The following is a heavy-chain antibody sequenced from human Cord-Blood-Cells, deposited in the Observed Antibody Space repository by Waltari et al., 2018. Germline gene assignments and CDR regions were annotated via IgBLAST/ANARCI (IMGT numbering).Heavy chain of an antibody. CDR1: GYTFTSYD. V-gene: IGHV1-8*01. CDR3: ARGLFRIAARPDDY. J-gene: IGHJ4*02. D-gene: IGHD6-6*01. CDR2: MNPNSGNT. Sequence: QVQLVQSGAEVKKPGASVKVSCKASGYTFTSYDINWVRQATGQGLEWMGWMNPNSGNTGYAQKFQGRVTMTMTTSISTAYMELSSLRSEVTAVYYCARGLFRIAARPDDYWGQGTLVTVSS.